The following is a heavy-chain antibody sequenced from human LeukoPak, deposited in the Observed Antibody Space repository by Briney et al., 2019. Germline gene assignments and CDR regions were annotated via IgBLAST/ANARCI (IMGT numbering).Heavy chain of an antibody. Sequence: SETLSLTCTVSGYSISSGYYWGWIRQPPGKGLEWIGSIYHSGSTYYNPPLKSRVTISVDTSKNQFSLKLSSVTAADTAVYYCATVRGIAAAGTWYFQHWGQGTLVTVSS. J-gene: IGHJ1*01. CDR3: ATVRGIAAAGTWYFQH. CDR2: IYHSGST. V-gene: IGHV4-38-2*02. CDR1: GYSISSGYY. D-gene: IGHD6-13*01.